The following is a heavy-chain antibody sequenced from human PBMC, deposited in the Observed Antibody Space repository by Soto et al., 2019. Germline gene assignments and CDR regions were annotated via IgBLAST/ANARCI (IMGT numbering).Heavy chain of an antibody. CDR1: GFTFSSYG. CDR2: ISYDGSNK. D-gene: IGHD3-16*01. J-gene: IGHJ2*01. Sequence: QVQLVESGGGVVQPGRSLRLSCAASGFTFSSYGMHWVRQAAGKGLEWVAVISYDGSNKYYADSVKGRFTISRDNSKNTLYLQMNSLRAEDTAVYYCAKPRFGSLWYFDLRGRGTLVTVSS. V-gene: IGHV3-30*18. CDR3: AKPRFGSLWYFDL.